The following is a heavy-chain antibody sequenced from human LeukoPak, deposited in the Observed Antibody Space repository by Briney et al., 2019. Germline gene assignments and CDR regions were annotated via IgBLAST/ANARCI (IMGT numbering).Heavy chain of an antibody. CDR1: EFTFSDYY. CDR2: ISQSGSTI. D-gene: IGHD3-22*01. V-gene: IGHV3-11*01. Sequence: PGGSLRLSCAASEFTFSDYYMSWIRQAPGKGLEWVSYISQSGSTIYYADSVKGRFTISRDNAKNSLYLQMNSLRAEDTAVYYCAGRPYYYDSSGTPPRRAFDLWGRGTLVTVSS. J-gene: IGHJ2*01. CDR3: AGRPYYYDSSGTPPRRAFDL.